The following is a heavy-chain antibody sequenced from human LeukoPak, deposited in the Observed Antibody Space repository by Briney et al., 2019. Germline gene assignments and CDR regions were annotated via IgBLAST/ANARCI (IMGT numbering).Heavy chain of an antibody. Sequence: GESLKISCKGSGYTFTNYWIGWVRQMPGKGLEWMGMILPGDSNPRYSPSFQGRVTFSADKSINTAYVQWSGLTASDTAIYYCARAIAPYKWDYVWFDPWGQGTLVTVSS. CDR1: GYTFTNYW. V-gene: IGHV5-51*01. J-gene: IGHJ5*02. D-gene: IGHD1-7*01. CDR2: ILPGDSNP. CDR3: ARAIAPYKWDYVWFDP.